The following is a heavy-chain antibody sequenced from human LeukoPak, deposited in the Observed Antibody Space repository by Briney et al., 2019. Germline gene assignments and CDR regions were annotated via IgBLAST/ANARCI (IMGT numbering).Heavy chain of an antibody. Sequence: SETLSLTCTVSGGSISSYYWSWIRQPAGKGLEWSGRIYTSGSTNYNPSLKSRVTISVDKSKNQFSLKLSSVTAADTAVYYCASSLSIAAAGRAFDIWGQGTMVTVSS. J-gene: IGHJ3*02. CDR1: GGSISSYY. V-gene: IGHV4-4*07. CDR3: ASSLSIAAAGRAFDI. CDR2: IYTSGST. D-gene: IGHD6-13*01.